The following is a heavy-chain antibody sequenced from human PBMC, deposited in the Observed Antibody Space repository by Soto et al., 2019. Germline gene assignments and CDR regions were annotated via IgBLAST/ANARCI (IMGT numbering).Heavy chain of an antibody. CDR1: GYTFTGYY. CDR2: INPNSGGT. V-gene: IGHV1-2*04. Sequence: GASVKVSCKASGYTFTGYYMHWVRQAPGQGLEWMGWINPNSGGTNYAQKFQGWVTMTRDTSISTAYMELSRLRSDDTAVYYCARGIYCSPTSCYHQRDWLDPWGQGTLVTISS. J-gene: IGHJ5*02. D-gene: IGHD2-2*01. CDR3: ARGIYCSPTSCYHQRDWLDP.